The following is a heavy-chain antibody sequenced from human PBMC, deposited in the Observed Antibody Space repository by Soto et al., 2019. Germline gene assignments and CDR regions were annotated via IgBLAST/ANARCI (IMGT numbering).Heavy chain of an antibody. CDR2: ISYDGSNK. D-gene: IGHD3-9*01. CDR3: AKGGYDILTGYQFVDY. CDR1: GFTFSSYG. J-gene: IGHJ4*02. Sequence: QVPLVESGGGVVQPGRSLRLSCAASGFTFSSYGMHWVRQAPGKGLEWVAVISYDGSNKYYADSVKGRFTISRDNSKNTLYLQMNSLRAEDTAVYYCAKGGYDILTGYQFVDYWGQGTLVTVSS. V-gene: IGHV3-30*18.